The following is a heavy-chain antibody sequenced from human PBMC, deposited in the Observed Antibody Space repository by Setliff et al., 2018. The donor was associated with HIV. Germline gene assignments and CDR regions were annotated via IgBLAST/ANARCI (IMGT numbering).Heavy chain of an antibody. CDR3: ARSGGIGNYHWDV. D-gene: IGHD3-16*01. V-gene: IGHV3-21*01. Sequence: LRLSCVASGLTFSSYCMDWFRQAPGKGLEWVSSISYGSTYIYQSDSVRGRFTISRDDAKKSLYLQMNSLGAEDTAVYYCARSGGIGNYHWDVWGKGTTVTVSS. J-gene: IGHJ6*03. CDR2: ISYGSTYI. CDR1: GLTFSSYC.